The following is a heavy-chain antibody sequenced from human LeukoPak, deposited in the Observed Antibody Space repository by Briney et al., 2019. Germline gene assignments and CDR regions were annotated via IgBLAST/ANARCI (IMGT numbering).Heavy chain of an antibody. CDR3: ARYPYSDSGVWQAFDY. V-gene: IGHV4-39*01. Sequence: PSETLSLTCTVSGGSISGSSYYWGWIRQPPGKGLEWIGSIYYSGNTFYNPSLKSRVTISVDTSKNQFSLKLSSVTAADTAVYYCARYPYSDSGVWQAFDYWGQGTLVTVSS. CDR2: IYYSGNT. CDR1: GGSISGSSYY. J-gene: IGHJ4*02. D-gene: IGHD5-12*01.